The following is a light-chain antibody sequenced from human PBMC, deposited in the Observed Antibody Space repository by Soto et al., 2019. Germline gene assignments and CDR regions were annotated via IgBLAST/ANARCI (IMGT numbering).Light chain of an antibody. CDR1: QSVSSSY. CDR3: QQYGSSPLIT. J-gene: IGKJ3*01. Sequence: EIVLTQSPGTLSLSPGERATLSCRASQSVSSSYLAWYQQKPGQAPRLLIYGASRRATGIPDRFSGSGSGTDFPLTISRLEPEDFAVYYWQQYGSSPLITFGPGTKVDIK. CDR2: GAS. V-gene: IGKV3-20*01.